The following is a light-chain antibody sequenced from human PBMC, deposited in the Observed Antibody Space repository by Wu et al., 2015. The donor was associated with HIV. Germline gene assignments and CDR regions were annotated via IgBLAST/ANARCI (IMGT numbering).Light chain of an antibody. CDR1: QAIRNS. V-gene: IGKV1-NL1*01. CDR3: QQHSSIPVS. J-gene: IGKJ2*03. CDR2: AAS. Sequence: DIQMTQSPSSLSASVGDEVTLTCRASQAIRNSVAWLQQRPGQAPKLLLYAASTLESGVPSRFSGTGYGTDFTLTISGLQPEDFAIYYCQQHSSIPVSFGQGTRLDIK.